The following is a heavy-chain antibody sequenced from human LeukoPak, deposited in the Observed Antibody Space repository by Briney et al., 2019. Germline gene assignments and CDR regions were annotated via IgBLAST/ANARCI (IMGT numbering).Heavy chain of an antibody. CDR1: GYTFTSYY. CDR2: INPSGGST. V-gene: IGHV1-46*01. Sequence: GASVKVSCKASGYTFTSYYMHWVRQAPGQGLEWMGIINPSGGSTSYAQKFQGRVTITADESTSTAYMELSSLRSEDTAVYYCARGRYYDSSGYPLNGYYYMDVWGKGTTVTISS. D-gene: IGHD3-22*01. CDR3: ARGRYYDSSGYPLNGYYYMDV. J-gene: IGHJ6*03.